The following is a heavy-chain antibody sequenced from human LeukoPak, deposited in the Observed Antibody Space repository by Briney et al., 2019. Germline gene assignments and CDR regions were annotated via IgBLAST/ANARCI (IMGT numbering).Heavy chain of an antibody. J-gene: IGHJ3*02. D-gene: IGHD3-22*01. Sequence: WGALRLSCAASGFTFSSYAMHWVRQAPAKGLEWVAVISYDGSNNYYADSVKGRFIISRDNSKNTLYLQMNSLRAEDTAVYYCARVLITMIVVVSGDAFDIWGQGTMVTVSS. V-gene: IGHV3-30-3*01. CDR1: GFTFSSYA. CDR3: ARVLITMIVVVSGDAFDI. CDR2: ISYDGSNN.